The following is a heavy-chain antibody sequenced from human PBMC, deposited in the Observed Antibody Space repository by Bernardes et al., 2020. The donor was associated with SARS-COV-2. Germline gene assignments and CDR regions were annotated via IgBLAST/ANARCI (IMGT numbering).Heavy chain of an antibody. D-gene: IGHD3-16*01. CDR3: TRDWGGMDV. Sequence: GGSLRLSCAASEFTFRTYWMNWVRQAPGKGLEWVANIDQDGSGKYYVDSVKGRFTISRANAKKSLFLQMNSLRAEETAVYYCTRDWGGMDVWGQGTTVIVTS. CDR2: IDQDGSGK. CDR1: EFTFRTYW. V-gene: IGHV3-7*01. J-gene: IGHJ6*02.